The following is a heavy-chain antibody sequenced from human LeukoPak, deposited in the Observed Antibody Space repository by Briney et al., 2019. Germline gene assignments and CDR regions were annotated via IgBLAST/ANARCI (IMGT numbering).Heavy chain of an antibody. CDR2: NSYRGST. D-gene: IGHD7-27*01. CDR1: GGSITYSY. CDR3: ARHGDDVLTDVQDQYYFDS. Sequence: PSETLSLTCTVSGGSITYSYWSWIRQPPGKGLEWIGYNSYRGSTNYNPSLKSRVTISLDTSKNQFSLRLSSVTAADTAVYYCARHGDDVLTDVQDQYYFDSWGQGTLVTVSS. V-gene: IGHV4-59*08. J-gene: IGHJ4*02.